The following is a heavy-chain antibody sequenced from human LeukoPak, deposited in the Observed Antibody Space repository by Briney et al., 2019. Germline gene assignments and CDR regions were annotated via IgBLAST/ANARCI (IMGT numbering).Heavy chain of an antibody. V-gene: IGHV4-59*12. Sequence: SETLSLTCTVSGGSISTYYWSWIRQSPGKGLECIGYIYYSGSTYYNPSLKSRVTISVDRSKNQFSLKLSSVTAADTAVYYCARETGSGGDNWFDPWGQGTLVTVSS. CDR3: ARETGSGGDNWFDP. D-gene: IGHD2-15*01. J-gene: IGHJ5*02. CDR1: GGSISTYY. CDR2: IYYSGST.